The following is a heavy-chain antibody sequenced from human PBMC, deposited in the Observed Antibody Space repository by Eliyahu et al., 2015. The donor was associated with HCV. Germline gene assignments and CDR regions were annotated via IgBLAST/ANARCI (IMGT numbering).Heavy chain of an antibody. V-gene: IGHV4-34*01. CDR2: INHSGST. CDR3: ARVGGGVSRYYYYMDV. CDR1: GGSFSDYY. D-gene: IGHD3-16*01. Sequence: QVQLQQWGAGLLKPSETLSLTCAVYGGSFSDYYWSWIRQPPGKGLEWIGEINHSGSTSYNPSLKSRVTISVDTSKNQFSLKLSSVTAADTAVYYCARVGGGVSRYYYYMDVWGKGTTVTASS. J-gene: IGHJ6*03.